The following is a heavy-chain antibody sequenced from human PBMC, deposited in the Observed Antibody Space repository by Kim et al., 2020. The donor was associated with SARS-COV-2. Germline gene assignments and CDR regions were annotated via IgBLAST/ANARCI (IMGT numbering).Heavy chain of an antibody. D-gene: IGHD6-19*01. CDR3: AVIAVAAGKYYFDY. J-gene: IGHJ4*02. V-gene: IGHV4-59*01. CDR1: GGSIISYY. Sequence: ETLSLTCTVSGGSIISYYWSWIRQPPGKGLEWIGYIYYSGSTNYNPSLKSRVTISVDTSKNQFSLKLSSVTAADTAVYYCAVIAVAAGKYYFDYWGQGTLVTVSS. CDR2: IYYSGST.